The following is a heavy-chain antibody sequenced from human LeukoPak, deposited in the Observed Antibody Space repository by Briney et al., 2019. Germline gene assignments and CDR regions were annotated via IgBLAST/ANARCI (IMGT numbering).Heavy chain of an antibody. V-gene: IGHV3-23*01. CDR1: GFTFSTHG. Sequence: GGSLRLSCLGSGFTFSTHGMNWVRQAPGKGLEWVSGIGGSSIGHSTHYADSVKGRFTISRDNSKNTLYLQMNSLRAEDTAVYYCAKDSVGNYCSGGSCYSGLVFDYWGQGTLVTVSS. CDR2: IGGSSIGHST. J-gene: IGHJ4*02. CDR3: AKDSVGNYCSGGSCYSGLVFDY. D-gene: IGHD2-15*01.